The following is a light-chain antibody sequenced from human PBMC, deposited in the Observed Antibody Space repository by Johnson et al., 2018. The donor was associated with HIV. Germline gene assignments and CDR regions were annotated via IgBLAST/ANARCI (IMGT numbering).Light chain of an antibody. CDR3: GIWDASLSPLYV. CDR2: DNN. J-gene: IGLJ1*01. Sequence: QPVLTQPPSVSAAPGQKVTISCSGSSSNVGSSFVSWYRQVPGTAPKLLIYDNNKRPSGIPGRFSGSKSGPSATLGITGLQTGDEADYYCGIWDASLSPLYVFGTGTTITVL. CDR1: SSNVGSSF. V-gene: IGLV1-51*01.